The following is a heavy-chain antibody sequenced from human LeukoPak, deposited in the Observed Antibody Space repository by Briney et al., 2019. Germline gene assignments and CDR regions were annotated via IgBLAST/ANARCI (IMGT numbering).Heavy chain of an antibody. CDR3: ARHEYSGSYYGLSWFDP. D-gene: IGHD1-26*01. Sequence: PSETLSLXCTVSGGSISSSGYYWGWIRQPPGKGLEWIASIYYSGSTYYNPSLKSRVTISVDTSKNQLSLKLSSLTAADTAVYYCARHEYSGSYYGLSWFDPWGQETLVTVSS. V-gene: IGHV4-39*01. J-gene: IGHJ5*02. CDR2: IYYSGST. CDR1: GGSISSSGYY.